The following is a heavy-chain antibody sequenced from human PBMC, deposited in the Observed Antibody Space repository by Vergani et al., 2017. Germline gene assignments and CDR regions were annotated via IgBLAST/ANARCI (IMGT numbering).Heavy chain of an antibody. D-gene: IGHD4-23*01. CDR3: AKGTTVVRIFYGMDV. J-gene: IGHJ6*02. Sequence: EVQLVESGGGLVKPGGSLRLSCAASGFTFSNAWMSWVRQAPGKGLEWVGRIKSKTDGGTTDYAAPVKGRFTISRDDSKNTLYLQMNSLKTEDTAVYYCAKGTTVVRIFYGMDVWGQGTTVTVSS. CDR2: IKSKTDGGTT. V-gene: IGHV3-15*01. CDR1: GFTFSNAW.